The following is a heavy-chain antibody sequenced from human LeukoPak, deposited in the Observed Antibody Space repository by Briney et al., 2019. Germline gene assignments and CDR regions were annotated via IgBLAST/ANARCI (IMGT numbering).Heavy chain of an antibody. J-gene: IGHJ4*02. CDR3: ARAGLGAAADV. V-gene: IGHV3-33*08. CDR2: IWYDGSNK. CDR1: GFTFSDYY. D-gene: IGHD6-13*01. Sequence: GGSLRLSCAASGFTFSDYYMSWVRQAPGKGLEWVALIWYDGSNKCYVDSVKGRFIISRDNSKNTHYLEMNSLRSEDTAVYYCARAGLGAAADVWGQGTLVTVSS.